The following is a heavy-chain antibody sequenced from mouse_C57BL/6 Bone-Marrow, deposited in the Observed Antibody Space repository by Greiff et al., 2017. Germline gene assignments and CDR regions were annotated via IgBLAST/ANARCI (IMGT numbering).Heavy chain of an antibody. CDR2: ISSGSSTI. D-gene: IGHD1-1*01. CDR3: ARKGPYYYGSSYRYYAMDY. Sequence: EVKVVESGGGLVKPGGSLKLSCAASGFTFSDYGMHWVRQAPEKGLEWVAYISSGSSTIYYADTVKGRFTISRDNAKNTLFLQMTSLRSEDTAMYYCARKGPYYYGSSYRYYAMDYWGQGTSVTVSS. J-gene: IGHJ4*01. V-gene: IGHV5-17*01. CDR1: GFTFSDYG.